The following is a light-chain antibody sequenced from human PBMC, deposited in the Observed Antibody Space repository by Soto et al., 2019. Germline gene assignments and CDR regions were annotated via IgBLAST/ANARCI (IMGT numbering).Light chain of an antibody. J-gene: IGKJ1*01. CDR2: AAS. V-gene: IGKV1-9*01. CDR1: QGIGTY. CDR3: QQYINFPPT. Sequence: IQMTQSPFSLSASVGDRVTFTVRASQGIGTYLAWYQQKSVKAPKLLIYAASTTLTGIPSRFSGRGFVTVFTLTICSLQPEDFATHHFQQYINFPPTFGQGTYVEI.